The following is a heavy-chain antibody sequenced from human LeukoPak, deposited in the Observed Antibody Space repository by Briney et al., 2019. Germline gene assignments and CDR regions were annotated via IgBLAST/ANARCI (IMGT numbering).Heavy chain of an antibody. Sequence: ASVKVSRKASGYTFTSYDINWVRQATGQGLEWMGWMNPNSGNTGYAQKFQGRVTITRNTSISTAYMELSSLRSEDTAVYYCATGRGAARRSKYYYYYMDVWGKGTTVTVSS. CDR1: GYTFTSYD. CDR3: ATGRGAARRSKYYYYYMDV. CDR2: MNPNSGNT. D-gene: IGHD6-6*01. V-gene: IGHV1-8*03. J-gene: IGHJ6*03.